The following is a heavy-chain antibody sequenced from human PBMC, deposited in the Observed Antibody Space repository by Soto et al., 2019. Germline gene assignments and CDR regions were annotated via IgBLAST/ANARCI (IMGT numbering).Heavy chain of an antibody. CDR3: ARSSGWYLSYFDY. Sequence: SETLSLTCTVSCGSISSYYWSWIRQPPGKGLEWIGYIYYSGSTNYNPSLKSRVTISVDTSKNQFSLKLSSVTAADTAVYYCARSSGWYLSYFDYWGQGTLVTVSS. J-gene: IGHJ4*02. CDR2: IYYSGST. D-gene: IGHD6-19*01. V-gene: IGHV4-59*01. CDR1: CGSISSYY.